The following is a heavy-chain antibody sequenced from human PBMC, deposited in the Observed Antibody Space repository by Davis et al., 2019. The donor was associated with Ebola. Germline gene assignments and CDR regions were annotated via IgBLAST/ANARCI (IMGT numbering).Heavy chain of an antibody. D-gene: IGHD6-19*01. J-gene: IGHJ4*02. CDR3: ARYSSGWDQVDY. CDR1: GGTFSSYA. CDR2: IIPIFGTA. Sequence: SVKVSCKASGGTFSSYAISWVRQAPGQGLEWMGGIIPIFGTANYAQKFQGRVTITADESTSTAYMELSSLRSEDTAVYYCARYSSGWDQVDYWGQGTLVTVSS. V-gene: IGHV1-69*13.